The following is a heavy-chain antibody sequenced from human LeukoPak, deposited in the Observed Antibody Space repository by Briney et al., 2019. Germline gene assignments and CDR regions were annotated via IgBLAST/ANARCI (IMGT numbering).Heavy chain of an antibody. Sequence: PGGSLRLPCAASGFTFSSYRMSWVRQAPGKGLEWVANVIPNGSQKDYVDSVNGRFTISRDNAKNSLYPQMNSLRAEDTAVYFCARGTPWGDYPPYAMDVWGQGTTVTVSS. CDR3: ARGTPWGDYPPYAMDV. CDR1: GFTFSSYR. D-gene: IGHD5-12*01. V-gene: IGHV3-7*01. J-gene: IGHJ6*02. CDR2: VIPNGSQK.